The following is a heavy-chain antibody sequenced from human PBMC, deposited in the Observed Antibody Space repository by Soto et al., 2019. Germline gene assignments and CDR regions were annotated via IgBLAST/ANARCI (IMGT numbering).Heavy chain of an antibody. CDR1: GGSISSYY. CDR2: IYYSGST. D-gene: IGHD4-17*01. CDR3: ARVNYGNYYYYYGMDV. V-gene: IGHV4-59*01. Sequence: SETLSLTCSVSGGSISSYYWSWIRQPPGKGLEWIGYIYYSGSTNYNPSLKSRVTISVDTSKNQFSLKLNSVTAADTAVYYCARVNYGNYYYYYGMDVWGQGTTVTVSS. J-gene: IGHJ6*02.